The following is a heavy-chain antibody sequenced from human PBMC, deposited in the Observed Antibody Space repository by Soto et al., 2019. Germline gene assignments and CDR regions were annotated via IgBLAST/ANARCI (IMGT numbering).Heavy chain of an antibody. CDR3: AKLMPFGELVY. CDR1: GFTFDDYA. Sequence: PGGSLRLSCAASGFTFDDYAMHWVRQAPGKGLEWVSGISWNSGSIGYADSVKGRFTISRDNAKNSLYLQMNSLRAEDTALYYCAKLMPFGELVYWGQGTLVTVSS. CDR2: ISWNSGSI. D-gene: IGHD3-10*01. J-gene: IGHJ4*02. V-gene: IGHV3-9*01.